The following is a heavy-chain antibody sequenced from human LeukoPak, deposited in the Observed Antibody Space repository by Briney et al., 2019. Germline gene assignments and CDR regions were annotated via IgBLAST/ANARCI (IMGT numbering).Heavy chain of an antibody. V-gene: IGHV1-8*03. CDR3: ARGLGATATNWFDP. Sequence: ASVKVSCKASGYTFTSHGINWVRQATGQGLEWMGWMNPNSGNTGYAQKFQGRVTFTRDTSISTAYMELSSLRSEDTAVYYCARGLGATATNWFDPWGQGTLVTVSS. J-gene: IGHJ5*02. D-gene: IGHD6-13*01. CDR2: MNPNSGNT. CDR1: GYTFTSHG.